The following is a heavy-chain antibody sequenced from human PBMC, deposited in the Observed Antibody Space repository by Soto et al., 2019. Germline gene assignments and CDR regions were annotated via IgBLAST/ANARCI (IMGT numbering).Heavy chain of an antibody. CDR1: GFTFSSYAM. V-gene: IGHV2-70*11. Sequence: LRLSCAASGFTFSSYAMSWVRQAPGKGLEWLARIDWDDDKYYSTSLKTRLTISKDTSKNQVVLTMTNMDPVDTATYYCARSRIYSSGWMFNWFDPWGQGTLVTVSS. J-gene: IGHJ5*02. D-gene: IGHD6-19*01. CDR3: ARSRIYSSGWMFNWFDP. CDR2: IDWDDDK.